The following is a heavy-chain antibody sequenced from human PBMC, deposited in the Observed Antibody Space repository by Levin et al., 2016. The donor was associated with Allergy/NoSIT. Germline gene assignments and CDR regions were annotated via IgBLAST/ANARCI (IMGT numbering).Heavy chain of an antibody. D-gene: IGHD4-17*01. CDR3: ARLYGDYVSGFDY. CDR1: GGSVSSGSYY. CDR2: IYYSGST. J-gene: IGHJ4*02. V-gene: IGHV4-61*01. Sequence: SETLSLTCTVSGGSVSSGSYYWSWIRQPPGKGLEWIGYIYYSGSTNYNPSLKSRVTISVDTSKNQFSLKLSSVTAADTAVYYCARLYGDYVSGFDYWGQGTLVTVSS.